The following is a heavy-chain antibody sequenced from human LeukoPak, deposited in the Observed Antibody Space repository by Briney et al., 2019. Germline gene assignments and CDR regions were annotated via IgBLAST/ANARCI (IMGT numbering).Heavy chain of an antibody. CDR1: GFTFSSYS. D-gene: IGHD3-10*01. V-gene: IGHV3-21*01. J-gene: IGHJ6*02. Sequence: GGSLRLSCAAPGFTFSSYSMNWVRQAPGKGLEWVSSISSSSSYIYYADSVKGRFTISRDNAKNSLYLQMNSLRAEDTAVYYCARDKYYGSSQHYYYGMDVWGQGTTVTVSS. CDR3: ARDKYYGSSQHYYYGMDV. CDR2: ISSSSSYI.